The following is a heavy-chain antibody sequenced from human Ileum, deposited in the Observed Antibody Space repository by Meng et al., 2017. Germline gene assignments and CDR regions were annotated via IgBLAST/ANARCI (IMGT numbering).Heavy chain of an antibody. J-gene: IGHJ3*02. CDR1: GGSISSYY. D-gene: IGHD3-10*01. CDR2: IYYSGST. V-gene: IGHV4-59*01. CDR3: ARGEFYYGSGKGAFGI. Sequence: SETLSLTCTVSGGSISSYYWSWIRQPPGKGLEWIGYIYYSGSTNYNPSLKSRVTISVDTSKNQFSLKLSSVTAADTAVYYCARGEFYYGSGKGAFGIWGQGTMVTVSS.